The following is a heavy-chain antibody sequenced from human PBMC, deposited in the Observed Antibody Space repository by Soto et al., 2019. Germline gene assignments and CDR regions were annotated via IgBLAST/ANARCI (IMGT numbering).Heavy chain of an antibody. CDR2: TYYRSKWYN. D-gene: IGHD3-16*02. Sequence: PSQTLSLTCAISGDSVSSNSVAWNCIRQSPSRGLEWLGRTYYRSKWYNDYAVSVKSRITINPDTSKNQFSLQLNSVTPDDTAVYYCAKGGYIVGLFDPWGQGTLVTVSS. CDR3: AKGGYIVGLFDP. V-gene: IGHV6-1*01. J-gene: IGHJ5*02. CDR1: GDSVSSNSVA.